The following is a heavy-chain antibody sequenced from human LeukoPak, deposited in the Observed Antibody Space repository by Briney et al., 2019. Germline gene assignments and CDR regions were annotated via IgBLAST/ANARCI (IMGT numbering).Heavy chain of an antibody. Sequence: GGSLRLSCAASEFTFSNYWMHWIRQGPGKEPVWVSRISGDGTTTNYADSVKGRFTISRDNAKNTLYLQMNSLRVEDTALYYCARDGTFDNWGQGTLVTVSS. CDR3: ARDGTFDN. D-gene: IGHD6-13*01. J-gene: IGHJ4*02. V-gene: IGHV3-74*01. CDR2: ISGDGTTT. CDR1: EFTFSNYW.